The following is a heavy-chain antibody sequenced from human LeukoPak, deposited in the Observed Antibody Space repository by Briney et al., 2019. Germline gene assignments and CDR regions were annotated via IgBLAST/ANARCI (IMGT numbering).Heavy chain of an antibody. CDR2: INTDGSST. V-gene: IGHV3-74*01. CDR1: GFTFSSYW. D-gene: IGHD3-16*01. CDR3: ARAVGQSGPYDYYYYMDV. J-gene: IGHJ6*03. Sequence: GGSLRLSCAASGFTFSSYWMHWVRQAPGKGLVWVSRINTDGSSTSYADSVKGRFTISRDNAKKTLYLQMNSLRAEDTAVYYCARAVGQSGPYDYYYYMDVWGKGTTVTVSS.